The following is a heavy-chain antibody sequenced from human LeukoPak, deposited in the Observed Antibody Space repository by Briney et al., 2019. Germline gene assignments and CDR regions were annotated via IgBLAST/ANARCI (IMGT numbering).Heavy chain of an antibody. Sequence: GGSLRLSCAASGFTFSSYGMSWVRQAPGKGLEWVSAISGSGGSTYYADSVKGRFTISRDNSKNTLYLQMNSLRAEDTAIYYCAKSRVSYWVPEFDYWGQGTLVTVSS. J-gene: IGHJ4*02. CDR2: ISGSGGST. CDR1: GFTFSSYG. D-gene: IGHD1-26*01. CDR3: AKSRVSYWVPEFDY. V-gene: IGHV3-23*01.